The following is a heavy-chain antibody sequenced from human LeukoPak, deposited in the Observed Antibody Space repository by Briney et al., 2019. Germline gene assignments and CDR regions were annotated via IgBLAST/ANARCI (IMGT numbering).Heavy chain of an antibody. CDR2: IYYSGRT. Sequence: SETLPLTCTLSGGSISSSSYYWAWIRRPAGKGLEWIGGIYYSGRTYYNPSFNHRVTISVDTAKTQFSLTLSSVTAADTAVYYCARAPPPYYYDSSGYGKDAFDIWGQGTMVTVSS. CDR3: ARAPPPYYYDSSGYGKDAFDI. D-gene: IGHD3-22*01. V-gene: IGHV4-39*07. CDR1: GGSISSSSYY. J-gene: IGHJ3*02.